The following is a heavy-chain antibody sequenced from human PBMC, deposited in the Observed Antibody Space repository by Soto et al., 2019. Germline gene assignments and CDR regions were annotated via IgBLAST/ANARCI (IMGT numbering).Heavy chain of an antibody. CDR3: ARDIDWYSNSSGFDN. Sequence: EVQLVESGGGLVEPGGSLRLSCAAASGFTFSIYNMNWVRQSPGKGLEWVSSISGNSNYIYYADSVRGRFTISRDNSKNTLSLQMNSLRAEDTAIYYCARDIDWYSNSSGFDNWGQGTLVTVSS. V-gene: IGHV3-21*01. CDR1: GFTFSIYN. J-gene: IGHJ4*02. D-gene: IGHD1-26*01. CDR2: ISGNSNYI.